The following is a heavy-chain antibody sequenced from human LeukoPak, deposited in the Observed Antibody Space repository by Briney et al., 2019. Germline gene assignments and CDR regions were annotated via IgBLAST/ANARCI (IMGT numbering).Heavy chain of an antibody. D-gene: IGHD2-21*01. CDR2: ISYDGSNK. V-gene: IGHV3-30-3*01. CDR3: ARSRYCGGDCYHYGMDV. Sequence: GGSLRLSCAASGFTFSSYAMHWVRQAPGKGLEWVAVISYDGSNKYYADSVKGRFTISRDNSKNTLYLQMNSLRAEDTAVYYCARSRYCGGDCYHYGMDVWGQGTTVTVS. J-gene: IGHJ6*02. CDR1: GFTFSSYA.